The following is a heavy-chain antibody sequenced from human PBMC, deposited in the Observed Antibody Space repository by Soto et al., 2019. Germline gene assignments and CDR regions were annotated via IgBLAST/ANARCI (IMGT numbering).Heavy chain of an antibody. CDR1: GGSFSGYY. V-gene: IGHV4-34*01. J-gene: IGHJ2*01. D-gene: IGHD3-9*01. CDR2: INARGSI. Sequence: QVQLTQWGAGPLRPLETLSLTCGVYGGSFSGYYWSWIRHSPGKGLAWIGEINARGSINYNPSLKIRVSISVDTSKNHYSLNLRSVTAAVSAVYYCARESHDILSVPPCLWYFGLWGLGTLGTVSS. CDR3: ARESHDILSVPPCLWYFGL.